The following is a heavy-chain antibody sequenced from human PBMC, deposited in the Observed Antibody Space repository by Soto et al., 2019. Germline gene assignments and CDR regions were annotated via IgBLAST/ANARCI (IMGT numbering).Heavy chain of an antibody. Sequence: QVQLRESGPGLVKPSQNLSLTGIVSGGSISTGGFYWHWIRQYPGMVLEWIGSIFYSGRTSDNPSLTSRVTMSIEAAKDRFALGLSSVTAAATAVYYLAQAVVLTGVDAFAVWGPGRLVTVSS. CDR3: AQAVVLTGVDAFAV. CDR2: IFYSGRT. J-gene: IGHJ3*01. V-gene: IGHV4-31*03. CDR1: GGSISTGGFY. D-gene: IGHD2-21*02.